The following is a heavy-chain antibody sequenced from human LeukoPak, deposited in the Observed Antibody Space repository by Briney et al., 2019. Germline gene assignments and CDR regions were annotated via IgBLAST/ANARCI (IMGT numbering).Heavy chain of an antibody. V-gene: IGHV3-7*01. CDR2: IKQDGSEK. CDR1: GFTFSSYW. Sequence: AGGSLRLSCAASGFTFSSYWMSWVRQAPGKGLEWVANIKQDGSEKYYVDSVKGRFTISRDNAKNSLYLQMNSLRAEDTAVYYCARARTWGLNYYYYYMDVWGKGTTVTISS. D-gene: IGHD3-16*01. CDR3: ARARTWGLNYYYYYMDV. J-gene: IGHJ6*03.